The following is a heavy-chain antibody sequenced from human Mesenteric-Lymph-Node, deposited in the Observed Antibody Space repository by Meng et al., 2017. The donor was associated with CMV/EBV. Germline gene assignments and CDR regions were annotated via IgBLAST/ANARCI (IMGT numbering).Heavy chain of an antibody. CDR3: ARAGHYDFWSGYFKNWFDP. D-gene: IGHD3-3*01. Sequence: GSLRLSCTVSGGSISNYYWSWIRQPPGKGLEWIGEINHSGSTNYNPSLKSRVTISVDTSKNQFSLKLSSVTAADTAVYYCARAGHYDFWSGYFKNWFDPWGQGTLVTVSS. CDR2: INHSGST. J-gene: IGHJ5*02. V-gene: IGHV4-34*01. CDR1: GGSISNYY.